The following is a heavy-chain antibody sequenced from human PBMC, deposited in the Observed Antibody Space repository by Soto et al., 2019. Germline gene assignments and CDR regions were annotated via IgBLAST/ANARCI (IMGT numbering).Heavy chain of an antibody. CDR1: GYTFTSYA. V-gene: IGHV1-3*01. CDR2: INAGNGNT. Sequence: QVQLVQSGAEVKKPGASVKVSCKASGYTFTSYAMHWVRQAPGQRLEWMGWINAGNGNTKYSQKLQGRVTITRDTPASTAYMELSSLRSEDTAVYYCARGGSLYWYFDLWGRGTLVTVSS. J-gene: IGHJ2*01. CDR3: ARGGSLYWYFDL. D-gene: IGHD1-26*01.